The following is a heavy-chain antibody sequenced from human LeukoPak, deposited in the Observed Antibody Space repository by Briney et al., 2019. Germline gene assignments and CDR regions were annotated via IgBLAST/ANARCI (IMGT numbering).Heavy chain of an antibody. Sequence: GASVKVSCKASGYTFTGYYMHWVRQAPGQGLEWMGWINPNSGGTNYAQKFQGRVTMTRDTSISTAYMELSRLRSDDTAVYYCARVDIVVVPAAIPGNDYWFDPWGQGTLVTVSS. D-gene: IGHD2-2*02. CDR3: ARVDIVVVPAAIPGNDYWFDP. J-gene: IGHJ5*02. CDR2: INPNSGGT. V-gene: IGHV1-2*02. CDR1: GYTFTGYY.